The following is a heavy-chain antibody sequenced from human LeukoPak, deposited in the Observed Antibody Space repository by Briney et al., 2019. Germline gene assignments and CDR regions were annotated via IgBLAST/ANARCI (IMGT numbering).Heavy chain of an antibody. Sequence: KSGGSLRLSCAASGFTFSDYYMSWIRQAPGKGLEWVSYISSSGSTIYYADSVKGRFTISRDNAKNSLYLQMNSLRAEDTAVYYCARDSPDYDILTALPDYWGQGTLVTVSS. CDR3: ARDSPDYDILTALPDY. CDR1: GFTFSDYY. V-gene: IGHV3-11*01. J-gene: IGHJ4*02. D-gene: IGHD3-9*01. CDR2: ISSSGSTI.